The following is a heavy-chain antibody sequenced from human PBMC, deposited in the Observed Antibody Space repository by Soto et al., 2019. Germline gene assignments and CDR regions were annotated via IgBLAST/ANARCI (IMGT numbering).Heavy chain of an antibody. J-gene: IGHJ4*02. CDR3: ARLSNYGNGWSTFDY. D-gene: IGHD6-19*01. Sequence: SETLSLTCTVSGGSINNYHWSWIRQPPGKGLEWIGYIFYSGDTNSSPSLKSRVTISVDTSKNQFSLKLSSVTTADTAVYYCARLSNYGNGWSTFDYWGRGTLVTVSS. V-gene: IGHV4-59*01. CDR1: GGSINNYH. CDR2: IFYSGDT.